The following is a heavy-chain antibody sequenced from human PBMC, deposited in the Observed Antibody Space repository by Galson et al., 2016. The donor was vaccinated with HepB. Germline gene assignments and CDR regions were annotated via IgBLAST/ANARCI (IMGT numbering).Heavy chain of an antibody. Sequence: SETLSLTCSVSGGSISGYYWSWIRQSAGKGLEWIGRIYTSGSTSYNPSLKSRVTMSVDTSKNHFSLNLRSVTAADTAVYFCAREKYDFSTGFFYGMDVWGRGTTVSVSS. CDR3: AREKYDFSTGFFYGMDV. V-gene: IGHV4-4*07. D-gene: IGHD3-3*01. J-gene: IGHJ6*02. CDR2: IYTSGST. CDR1: GGSISGYY.